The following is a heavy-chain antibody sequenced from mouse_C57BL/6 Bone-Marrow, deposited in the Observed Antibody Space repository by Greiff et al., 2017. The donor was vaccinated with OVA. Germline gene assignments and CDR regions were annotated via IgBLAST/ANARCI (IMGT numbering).Heavy chain of an antibody. CDR3: ARSDYYGSSPYAMDY. CDR1: GFTFSDYY. CDR2: ISNGGGST. Sequence: EVKVVESGGGLVQPGGSLKLSCAASGFTFSDYYMYWVRQTPEKRLEWVAYISNGGGSTYYPDTVKGRFTISRDNAKNTLYLQMSRLKSEDTAMYYCARSDYYGSSPYAMDYWGQGTSVTVSS. D-gene: IGHD1-1*01. J-gene: IGHJ4*01. V-gene: IGHV5-12*01.